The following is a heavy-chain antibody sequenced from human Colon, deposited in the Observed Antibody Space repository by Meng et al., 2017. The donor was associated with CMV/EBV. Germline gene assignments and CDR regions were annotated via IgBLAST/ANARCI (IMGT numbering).Heavy chain of an antibody. CDR3: ARGPLRSSSPFDY. V-gene: IGHV4-39*07. J-gene: IGHJ4*02. CDR1: GGSISSSSYY. D-gene: IGHD6-6*01. CDR2: IYYSGST. Sequence: SGGSISSSSYYWGWLRQPPGRGLGWIGSIYYSGSTYYNPSLKSRVTISVDTSKNQFSLKLSSVTAADTAVYYCARGPLRSSSPFDYWGQGTLVTVSS.